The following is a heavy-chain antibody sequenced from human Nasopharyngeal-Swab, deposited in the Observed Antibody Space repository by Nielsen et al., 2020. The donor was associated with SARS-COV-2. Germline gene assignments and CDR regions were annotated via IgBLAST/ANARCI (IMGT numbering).Heavy chain of an antibody. V-gene: IGHV3-74*01. CDR1: GFNFNNYW. Sequence: GESLKISCAASGFNFNNYWMHWVRQAPGKELVWVSRIKSDGSTTDYADSVKGRFTISRDNAKNTIYLQMNSLRVEDMAVYYCVRGSSGWYGIDYWGQGTLVTVSS. CDR3: VRGSSGWYGIDY. D-gene: IGHD6-19*01. J-gene: IGHJ4*02. CDR2: IKSDGSTT.